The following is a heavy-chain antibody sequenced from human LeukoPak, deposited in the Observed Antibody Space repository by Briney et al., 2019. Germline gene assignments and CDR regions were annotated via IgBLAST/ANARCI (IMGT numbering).Heavy chain of an antibody. CDR3: ARGINDLWSGYYGGLLGW. Sequence: PSETLSLTCTVSGGSISSHYWSWIRQPPGKGLEWIGYIYYSGSTNYNPSLKSRVTISVDTSKNQFSLKLSSVTAADTAVYYCARGINDLWSGYYGGLLGWWGQGTLVTVSS. J-gene: IGHJ4*02. CDR1: GGSISSHY. D-gene: IGHD3-3*01. CDR2: IYYSGST. V-gene: IGHV4-59*11.